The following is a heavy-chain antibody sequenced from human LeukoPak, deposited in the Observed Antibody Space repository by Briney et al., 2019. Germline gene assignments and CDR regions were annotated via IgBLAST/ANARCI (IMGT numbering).Heavy chain of an antibody. Sequence: GGSLRLSCAASGFTFSSYGMHWVGQAPGKGLEWVAFIRYDGSNKYYADSVKGRFTISRDNSKNTLYLQMNSLRAEDTAVYYCATLPSLRFLEWLLINAFDIWGQGTMVTVSS. J-gene: IGHJ3*02. CDR2: IRYDGSNK. CDR1: GFTFSSYG. V-gene: IGHV3-30*02. D-gene: IGHD3-3*01. CDR3: ATLPSLRFLEWLLINAFDI.